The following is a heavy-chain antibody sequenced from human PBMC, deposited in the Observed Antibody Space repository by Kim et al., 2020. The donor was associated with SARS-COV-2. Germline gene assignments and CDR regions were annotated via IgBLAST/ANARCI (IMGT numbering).Heavy chain of an antibody. CDR2: IYYSGST. CDR3: ARGEKQQLVPHFDY. CDR1: GGSISSYY. V-gene: IGHV4-59*01. Sequence: SETLSLICTVSGGSISSYYWSWIRQPPGKGLEWIGYIYYSGSTNYNPSLKSRVTISVDTSKNQFSLKLSSVTAADTAVYYCARGEKQQLVPHFDYWGQGTLVTVSS. D-gene: IGHD6-13*01. J-gene: IGHJ4*02.